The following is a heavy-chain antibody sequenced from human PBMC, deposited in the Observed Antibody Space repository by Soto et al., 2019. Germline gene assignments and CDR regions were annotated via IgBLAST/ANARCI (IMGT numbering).Heavy chain of an antibody. V-gene: IGHV4-30-4*01. CDR1: GGSISSDDYY. CDR2: IYYSGST. CDR3: ASVRYYYDSSGYSAYYFDY. Sequence: SETLSLTCTVSGGSISSDDYYWSWIRQPPGKGLEWIGYIYYSGSTYYNPSLKSRVTISVDTSKNQFSLKLSSVTAADTAVYYCASVRYYYDSSGYSAYYFDYWGQGTLVTVSS. D-gene: IGHD3-22*01. J-gene: IGHJ4*02.